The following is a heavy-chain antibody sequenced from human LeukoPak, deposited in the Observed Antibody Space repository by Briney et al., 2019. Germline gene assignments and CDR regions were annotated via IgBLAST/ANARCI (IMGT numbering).Heavy chain of an antibody. J-gene: IGHJ4*02. CDR1: GGSISSYY. CDR2: IYYSGST. CDR3: AKLLYSSGWYDY. Sequence: SETLSLTCSVSGGSISSYYWSWIRQPPGKGLEWIGYIYYSGSTSYNPSLKSRVTISVDTSKNQFSLKLSSVTAADTAVYYCAKLLYSSGWYDYWGQGTLVTVSS. D-gene: IGHD6-19*01. V-gene: IGHV4-59*08.